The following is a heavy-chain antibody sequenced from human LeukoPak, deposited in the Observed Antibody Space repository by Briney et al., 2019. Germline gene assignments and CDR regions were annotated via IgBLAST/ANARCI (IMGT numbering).Heavy chain of an antibody. CDR2: IYSGGST. V-gene: IGHV3-53*01. CDR3: AREGSGSYSYFDY. J-gene: IGHJ4*02. D-gene: IGHD1-26*01. CDR1: GFTVSSNY. Sequence: SGGSLRLSCAASGFTVSSNYMSWVRQAPGKGLEWVSVIYSGGSTYYADSVKGRFTISRDNSKNTLYLQMNSLRAEDTAVYYCAREGSGSYSYFDYWGQGTLVTVSS.